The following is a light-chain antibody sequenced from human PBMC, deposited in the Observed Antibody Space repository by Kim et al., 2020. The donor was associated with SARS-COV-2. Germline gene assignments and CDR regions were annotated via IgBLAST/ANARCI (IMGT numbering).Light chain of an antibody. CDR3: QQANSFPLT. Sequence: SASVGDRVTITWRASQDISTWLAWYQQKPGKAPKFLIYASSLQGGVPSRFSGTGSGTDFTLTISSLQPEDFATYYCQQANSFPLTFGGGTKVDIK. CDR2: AS. V-gene: IGKV1D-12*01. J-gene: IGKJ4*01. CDR1: QDISTW.